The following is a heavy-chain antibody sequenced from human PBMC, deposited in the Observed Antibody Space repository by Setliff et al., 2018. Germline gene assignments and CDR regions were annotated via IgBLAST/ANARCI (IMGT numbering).Heavy chain of an antibody. CDR3: ARGGLGTMIAIDP. J-gene: IGHJ5*02. Sequence: SETLSLTCTVSGGSISSYYWSWIRQPPGKGREWIGYIYYSGSTYYNPSLKSRVTISVDTSKNQFSLKLSSVTAADTAVYSGARGGLGTMIAIDPWGQGTLVTVSS. D-gene: IGHD3-22*01. CDR2: IYYSGST. V-gene: IGHV4-59*06. CDR1: GGSISSYY.